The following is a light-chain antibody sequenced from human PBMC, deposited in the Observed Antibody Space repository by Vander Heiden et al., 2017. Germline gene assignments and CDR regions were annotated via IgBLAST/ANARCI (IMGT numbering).Light chain of an antibody. Sequence: QSALTQPRSVSGSPGQSVTISCTGTSSDVGGYDYVSWYQQHPGKAPKLMSYDVSKRPSGVPDRFSGSKSGNTASLTISGLQADDEADYYCCSHAGSYTWVFGGGTKLTVL. J-gene: IGLJ3*02. CDR3: CSHAGSYTWV. V-gene: IGLV2-11*01. CDR1: SSDVGGYDY. CDR2: DVS.